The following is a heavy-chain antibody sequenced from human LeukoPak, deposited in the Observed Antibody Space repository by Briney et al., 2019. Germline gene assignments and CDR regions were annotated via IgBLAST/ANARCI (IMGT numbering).Heavy chain of an antibody. CDR1: GVPISSHY. Sequence: SETLSLTCTVSGVPISSHYWSWSRQPPGKGLEWIGNIYYDGTTNYNPSLRSRITISIDTSRNQFSLRLSSVTTADSAMYYCARSGDSSAYFGSWGQGTLVAVSS. CDR3: ARSGDSSAYFGS. J-gene: IGHJ4*02. D-gene: IGHD3-22*01. V-gene: IGHV4-59*11. CDR2: IYYDGTT.